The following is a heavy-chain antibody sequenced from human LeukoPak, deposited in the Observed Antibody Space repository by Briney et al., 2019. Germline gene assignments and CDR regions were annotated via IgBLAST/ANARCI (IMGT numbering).Heavy chain of an antibody. D-gene: IGHD3-10*01. CDR1: GLTFSSAS. CDR2: ISSTSEYI. V-gene: IGHV3-21*01. Sequence: GGSLRLSCVVSGLTFSSASMAWVRQAPGKGLEWVSSISSTSEYIFQKDSLKGRFTISRDNAKNSVFLQMNSLRAEDTAVYYCAGSRGKRITMFRVFDHWGQGTLVTVCS. CDR3: AGSRGKRITMFRVFDH. J-gene: IGHJ4*02.